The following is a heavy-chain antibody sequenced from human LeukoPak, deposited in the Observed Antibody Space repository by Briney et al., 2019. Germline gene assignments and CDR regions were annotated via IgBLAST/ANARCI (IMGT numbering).Heavy chain of an antibody. Sequence: GASVKVSCKASGYTFTDYYMHWVRHAPGQGLEWMGWINPNSGDTNYAQNFQGWVTMTRDTSISTAYMELSRLRSDDTAVYYCATQRRGVVGATSRPDDFDIWGKGTMVTVSS. V-gene: IGHV1-2*04. CDR1: GYTFTDYY. CDR2: INPNSGDT. J-gene: IGHJ3*02. D-gene: IGHD1-26*01. CDR3: ATQRRGVVGATSRPDDFDI.